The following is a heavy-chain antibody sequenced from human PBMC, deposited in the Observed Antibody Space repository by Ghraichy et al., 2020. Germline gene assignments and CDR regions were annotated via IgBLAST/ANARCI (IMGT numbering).Heavy chain of an antibody. CDR1: GGSISNSY. J-gene: IGHJ5*02. Sequence: SETLSLTCTVSGGSISNSYWNWIRQPAGRGLEWIGRIYTTGSTNYNPYLKSRVTMSVDTSKNQLSLRLTSVAAADTAVYYCARGRASGWFDPWGQGMLVTVSS. CDR3: ARGRASGWFDP. V-gene: IGHV4-4*07. CDR2: IYTTGST.